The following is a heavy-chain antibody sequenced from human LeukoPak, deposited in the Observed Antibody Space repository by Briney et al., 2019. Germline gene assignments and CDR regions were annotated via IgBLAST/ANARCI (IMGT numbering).Heavy chain of an antibody. CDR2: IFGSGGST. CDR3: AKTTAGYSSGRYPGWPVDY. CDR1: GFTLSRYA. J-gene: IGHJ4*02. Sequence: GGSLRLSCAPSGFTLSRYATCWVRQAPGGGLEWVSGIFGSGGSTHYTDSVRGRFPLSGDNSKNTVYVQMNSLRAEDTAVYYCAKTTAGYSSGRYPGWPVDYWGQGTLVTVSP. V-gene: IGHV3-23*01. D-gene: IGHD6-19*01.